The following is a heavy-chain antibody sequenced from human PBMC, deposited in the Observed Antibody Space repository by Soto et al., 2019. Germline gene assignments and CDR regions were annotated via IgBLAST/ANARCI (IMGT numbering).Heavy chain of an antibody. CDR2: ISSHGRDI. J-gene: IGHJ4*02. CDR1: GFTFTSDS. D-gene: IGHD6-19*01. V-gene: IGHV3-21*06. CDR3: ARGAALAGKLDL. Sequence: EVQLVESGGGLVQPGGSVRLSCEASGFTFTSDSMTWVRQAPGKGLEWVASISSHGRDIFYADSVKGRFTISRENAKDSLQMKMNSMTGEDSAVYSCARGAALAGKLDLWGQGTLVTVSS.